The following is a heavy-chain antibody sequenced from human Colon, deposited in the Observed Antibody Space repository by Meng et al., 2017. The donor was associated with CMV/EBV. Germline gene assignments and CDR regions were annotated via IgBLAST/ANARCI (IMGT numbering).Heavy chain of an antibody. J-gene: IGHJ4*02. V-gene: IGHV3-23*01. CDR1: VFTFGTYG. CDR3: ASALGGPPVVAYFDF. D-gene: IGHD2-15*01. Sequence: SVFTFGTYGMRWFRHVPGSGVRWFLLISASGLSTYYADTVKARSCLSREHLNIAMQGRMTSLGADDTAVYYLASALGGPPVVAYFDFWGQGTLVTVSS. CDR2: ISASGLST.